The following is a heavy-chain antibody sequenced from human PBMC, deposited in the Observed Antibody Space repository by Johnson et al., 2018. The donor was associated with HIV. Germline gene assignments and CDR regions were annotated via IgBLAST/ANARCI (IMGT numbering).Heavy chain of an antibody. D-gene: IGHD1-7*01. J-gene: IGHJ3*02. CDR3: ARGPHHSSGTTLRGAFDI. CDR2: INWNGGST. V-gene: IGHV3-20*04. CDR1: GFTFDDYG. Sequence: VQLVESGGGVVRPGGSLRLSCAASGFTFDDYGMSWVRQAQGKGLEWVSGINWNGGSTGYGDSVKGRFTISRDNAKNSLYLQMNSLRAEDTALYYCARGPHHSSGTTLRGAFDIWGQGTMVTVSS.